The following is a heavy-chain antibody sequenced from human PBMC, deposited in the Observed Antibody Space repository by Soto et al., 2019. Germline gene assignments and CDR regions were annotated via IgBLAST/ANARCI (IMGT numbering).Heavy chain of an antibody. Sequence: QLQLQESGPGIVKPSETLSLTCTVSGGSISSSNFYGGWIRQAPGKGPEWIGSFHYSGSTYYSSSLKSRVTISVDTSKNQFSLRLRSVTAADTAVYYCARLIVVRSGTWFDPWGQGTLVTVSS. CDR2: FHYSGST. J-gene: IGHJ5*02. CDR3: ARLIVVRSGTWFDP. V-gene: IGHV4-39*01. CDR1: GGSISSSNFY. D-gene: IGHD3-22*01.